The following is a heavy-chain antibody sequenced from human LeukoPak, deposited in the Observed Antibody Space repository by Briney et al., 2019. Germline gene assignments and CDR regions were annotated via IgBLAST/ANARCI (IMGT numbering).Heavy chain of an antibody. J-gene: IGHJ5*02. Sequence: GRSLRLSCAASGFTFSSYAMHWVRQAPGKGLVCVSRINSDGSSTTYADSVKGRFTISRDNAKNALYLQMNSLRAEDTAVYYCARALSYGGNINWFDPWGQGTLVTVSS. CDR3: ARALSYGGNINWFDP. CDR2: INSDGSST. CDR1: GFTFSSYA. V-gene: IGHV3-74*03. D-gene: IGHD4-23*01.